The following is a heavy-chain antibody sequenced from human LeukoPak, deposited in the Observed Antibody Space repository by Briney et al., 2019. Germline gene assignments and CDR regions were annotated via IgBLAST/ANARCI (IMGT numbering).Heavy chain of an antibody. CDR3: TTADYYDSRDYFDY. CDR1: GFTFSNSW. D-gene: IGHD3-22*01. J-gene: IGHJ4*02. V-gene: IGHV3-15*01. Sequence: PGGSLRLSCAASGFTFSNSWMSWVRQAPGKGLEWVGRIKSKTDGGTTDYAAPVKGRFTISRDDSNNTLYLQMNSLKTEDTAVYYCTTADYYDSRDYFDYWGQGTLVTVSS. CDR2: IKSKTDGGTT.